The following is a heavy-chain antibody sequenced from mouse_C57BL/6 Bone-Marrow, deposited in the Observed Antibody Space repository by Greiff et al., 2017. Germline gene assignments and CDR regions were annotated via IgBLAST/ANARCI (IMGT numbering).Heavy chain of an antibody. CDR3: ARADYDGSDFAY. CDR2: INPNNGGT. V-gene: IGHV1-26*01. CDR1: GYTFTDYY. D-gene: IGHD1-2*01. Sequence: VQLQQSGPELVKPGASVKISCKASGYTFTDYYMNWVKQSHGKSLEWIGDINPNNGGTSYNQKLKGKATLTVDKSSSTAYMELRSLTSEDSAVYYWARADYDGSDFAYWGPGTLVTVSA. J-gene: IGHJ3*01.